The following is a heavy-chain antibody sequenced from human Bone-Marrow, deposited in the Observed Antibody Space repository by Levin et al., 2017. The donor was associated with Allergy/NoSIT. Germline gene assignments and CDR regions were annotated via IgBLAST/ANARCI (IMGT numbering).Heavy chain of an antibody. CDR2: INSDGSDI. Sequence: GESLKISCAASGFTFSSYWLHWVRQAPGKGLVWVSRINSDGSDITYADSVKGRFTISRDNAKNTVYLQMNSLRADDTAVYYCVRSGSYLTEPFDNWGQGTLVTVSS. D-gene: IGHD1-26*01. CDR3: VRSGSYLTEPFDN. J-gene: IGHJ4*02. V-gene: IGHV3-74*01. CDR1: GFTFSSYW.